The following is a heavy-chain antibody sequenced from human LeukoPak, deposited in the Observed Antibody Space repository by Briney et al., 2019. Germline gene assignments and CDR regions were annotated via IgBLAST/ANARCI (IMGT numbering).Heavy chain of an antibody. Sequence: PGGSLRLSCAASGYTFSVAAMTWVRQAPGKGLEWVSLIGASGESTYYADSVKGRFTISRDNSNNTLTLQMNSLRVEDTAMYFCAKDIQLSTWGLGTMVTVSS. CDR1: GYTFSVAA. CDR3: AKDIQLST. D-gene: IGHD5-24*01. V-gene: IGHV3-23*01. J-gene: IGHJ3*01. CDR2: IGASGEST.